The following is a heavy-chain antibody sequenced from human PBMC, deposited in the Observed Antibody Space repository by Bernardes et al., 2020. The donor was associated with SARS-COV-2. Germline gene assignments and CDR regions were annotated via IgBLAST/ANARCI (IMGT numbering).Heavy chain of an antibody. CDR2: ISGSGGST. V-gene: IGHV3-23*01. J-gene: IGHJ4*02. CDR3: ATSARLYYDILTGFFDY. D-gene: IGHD3-9*01. Sequence: LRLSCAASGFTFSSYAMSWVRQAPGKGLEWVSAISGSGGSTYYADSVKGRFTISRDNSKNTLYLQMNSLRAEDTAVYYCATSARLYYDILTGFFDYWGQGTLVTVSS. CDR1: GFTFSSYA.